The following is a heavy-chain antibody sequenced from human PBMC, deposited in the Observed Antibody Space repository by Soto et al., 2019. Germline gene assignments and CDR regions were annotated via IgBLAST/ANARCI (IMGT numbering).Heavy chain of an antibody. V-gene: IGHV3-7*03. CDR3: ARDHLILPAHDFFYGSDV. J-gene: IGHJ6*02. Sequence: PGGSLRLSCEVSGFTFSMYSMSWVRQTPGKGLEWVAKIPQDGVDGHYADSVKGRFTISRDNGKNSFYLQMNNLRAEDTAVYYCARDHLILPAHDFFYGSDVWGRGATVTVSS. CDR2: IPQDGVDG. CDR1: GFTFSMYS. D-gene: IGHD2-21*02.